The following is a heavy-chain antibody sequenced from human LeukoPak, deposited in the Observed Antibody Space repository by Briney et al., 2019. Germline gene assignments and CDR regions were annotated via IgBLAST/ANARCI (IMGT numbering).Heavy chain of an antibody. CDR1: GFTFSSYA. J-gene: IGHJ4*02. CDR3: AKDASSGYYYFDY. Sequence: PGGSLRLSRAASGFTFSSYAMSWVRQAPGKGLEWVSVISGSGGSTYYADSVKGRFTISRDNSKNTLYLQMNSLRAEDTAVYYCAKDASSGYYYFDYWGQGTLVTVSS. D-gene: IGHD3-22*01. CDR2: ISGSGGST. V-gene: IGHV3-23*01.